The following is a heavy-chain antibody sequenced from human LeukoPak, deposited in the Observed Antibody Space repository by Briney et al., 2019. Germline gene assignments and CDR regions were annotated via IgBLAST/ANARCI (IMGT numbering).Heavy chain of an antibody. CDR2: IHNSGST. J-gene: IGHJ4*02. D-gene: IGHD2-2*01. CDR3: ARQKTSADPVDY. CDR1: GASISGYY. Sequence: ASETLSLTCTVSGASISGYYWSWIRQPPGKGLEWIGYIHNSGSTNYNPSLGSRVTISEDTSKNQFSLNLSSVTAADTAVYYCARQKTSADPVDYWGQGTLVTVSS. V-gene: IGHV4-59*08.